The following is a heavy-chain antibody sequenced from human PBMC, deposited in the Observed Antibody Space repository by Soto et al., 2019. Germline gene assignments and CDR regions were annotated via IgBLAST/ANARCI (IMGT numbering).Heavy chain of an antibody. V-gene: IGHV3-30-3*01. Sequence: GGSLRLSCAAPGFTFSSYAMHWVRQAPGKGLEWVAVISYDGSNKYYADSVKGRFTISRDNSKNTLYLQMNSLRAEDTAVYYCARDFDYWGQGTLVTVSS. CDR3: ARDFDY. CDR1: GFTFSSYA. J-gene: IGHJ4*02. CDR2: ISYDGSNK.